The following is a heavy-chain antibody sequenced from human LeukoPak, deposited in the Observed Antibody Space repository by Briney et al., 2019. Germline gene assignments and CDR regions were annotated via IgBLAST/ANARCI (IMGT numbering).Heavy chain of an antibody. V-gene: IGHV3-23*01. Sequence: PGGSLRLSCTASGFTFSDYAMMWVRQSPGKGPEWVAAIRGGGHGPFYADSVKGRFTISRDNSKNTLYLQMNSLRAEDTAVYYCARNSALDYWGQGTLVTVSS. CDR2: IRGGGHGP. J-gene: IGHJ4*02. D-gene: IGHD2/OR15-2a*01. CDR3: ARNSALDY. CDR1: GFTFSDYA.